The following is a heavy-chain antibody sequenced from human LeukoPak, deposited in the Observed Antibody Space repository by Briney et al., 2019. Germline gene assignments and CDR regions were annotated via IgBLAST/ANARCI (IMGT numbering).Heavy chain of an antibody. CDR2: ISSSGTYI. D-gene: IGHD1-26*01. CDR3: ARVAVGAPGVFDY. CDR1: GFSFGSYS. V-gene: IGHV3-21*01. Sequence: PGGSLRLSCAASGFSFGSYSMNWVRQAPGKGLEWVSFISSSGTYIYYADSVKGRFTISRDNAKNSLHLQMNSLRAEDTAVYYCARVAVGAPGVFDYWGQGTLVTVSS. J-gene: IGHJ4*02.